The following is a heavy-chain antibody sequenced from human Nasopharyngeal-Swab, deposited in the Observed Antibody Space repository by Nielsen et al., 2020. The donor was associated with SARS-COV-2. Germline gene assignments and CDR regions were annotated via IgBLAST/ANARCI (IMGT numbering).Heavy chain of an antibody. Sequence: WVRQAPGQGLEWMGWISAYNGNTNYAQKLQGRVTMTTDTSTSTAYMELRSLRSDDTAVYYCARDDHPIAARHYFDYWGQGTLVTVSS. D-gene: IGHD6-6*01. V-gene: IGHV1-18*01. CDR2: ISAYNGNT. CDR3: ARDDHPIAARHYFDY. J-gene: IGHJ4*02.